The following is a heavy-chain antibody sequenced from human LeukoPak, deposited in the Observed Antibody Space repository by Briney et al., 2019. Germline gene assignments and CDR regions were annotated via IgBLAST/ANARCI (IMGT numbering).Heavy chain of an antibody. Sequence: GGSLRLSCAASGFTFSSYSMNWVRQAPGKGLEWVSFISTSSSYIYYADSVKGRFTISRDNAKNSLYLQMNSLRAEDTAVFYCAKDFLRNMVLGFDYWGQGTLVTVSS. CDR1: GFTFSSYS. J-gene: IGHJ4*02. CDR3: AKDFLRNMVLGFDY. V-gene: IGHV3-21*04. CDR2: ISTSSSYI. D-gene: IGHD3-10*01.